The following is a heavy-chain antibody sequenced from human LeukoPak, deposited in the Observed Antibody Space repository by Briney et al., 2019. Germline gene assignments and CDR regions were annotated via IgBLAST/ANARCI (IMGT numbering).Heavy chain of an antibody. V-gene: IGHV1-18*01. CDR2: ISAYNGNT. Sequence: ASVKVSCKASGYTFTSYVISWVRQAPRQGLEWMGWISAYNGNTNYAQKLQGRVTMTTDTSTSTAYMELRSLRSDGTAVYYCARAGGATTPFDCWGQGTLVTVSS. CDR1: GYTFTSYV. J-gene: IGHJ4*02. D-gene: IGHD1-26*01. CDR3: ARAGGATTPFDC.